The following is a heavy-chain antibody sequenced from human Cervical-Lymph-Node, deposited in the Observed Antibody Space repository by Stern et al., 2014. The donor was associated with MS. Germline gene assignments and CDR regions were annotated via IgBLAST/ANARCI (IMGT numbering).Heavy chain of an antibody. CDR3: ARQSHDYGDAFDY. Sequence: VQLGQSGAEVKKPGESLKISCKGSGYSFTSYWIRWVRQMPGKGLEWMGSIYPGDSDDRDSTSFQGQVTISADKSISTACLQWSSLKASDTAMYYCARQSHDYGDAFDYWGQGTLVTVSS. CDR1: GYSFTSYW. D-gene: IGHD4-17*01. V-gene: IGHV5-51*01. CDR2: IYPGDSDD. J-gene: IGHJ4*02.